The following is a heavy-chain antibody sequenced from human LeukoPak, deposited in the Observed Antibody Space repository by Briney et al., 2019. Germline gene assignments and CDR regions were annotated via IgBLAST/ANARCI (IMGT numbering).Heavy chain of an antibody. V-gene: IGHV3-74*01. CDR2: INPDDGST. CDR3: LTFVETVLDVFDI. Sequence: GGSLRLSCAASGFTFRKYWLHWVRQAPGKGLVWVSRINPDDGSTSYADSVKGRFTISRDNAKSTLYLQMNSLRAEDTAVYYCLTFVETVLDVFDIWGQGKKVTVSS. J-gene: IGHJ3*02. D-gene: IGHD3-3*02. CDR1: GFTFRKYW.